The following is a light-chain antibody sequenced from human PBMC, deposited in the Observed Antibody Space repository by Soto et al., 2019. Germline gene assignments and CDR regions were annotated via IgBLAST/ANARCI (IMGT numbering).Light chain of an antibody. V-gene: IGKV3-20*01. CDR1: QNVSSSY. Sequence: EVVLTQSPGTLSLSPGERATLSCRASQNVSSSYLAWYHHKPGQAPRLLIYGSSARATAIPDRFSGSGSETDFTLTISRLEPEDFAVYYCQQYGSSPWTFGRGTKVDIK. CDR2: GSS. J-gene: IGKJ1*01. CDR3: QQYGSSPWT.